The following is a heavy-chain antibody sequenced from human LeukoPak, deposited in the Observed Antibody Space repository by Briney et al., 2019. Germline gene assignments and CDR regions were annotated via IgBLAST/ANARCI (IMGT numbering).Heavy chain of an antibody. Sequence: SETLSLTCTVSGGSISSYYWSWIRQPPGKGLEWIGEINHRGSTNYNPSLKSRVTVSLDTSKNQFSLKLSSVTAADTAVYYCARAPGAALDWGQGTLVTVSS. CDR2: INHRGST. J-gene: IGHJ4*02. D-gene: IGHD2-15*01. CDR1: GGSISSYY. CDR3: ARAPGAALD. V-gene: IGHV4-34*01.